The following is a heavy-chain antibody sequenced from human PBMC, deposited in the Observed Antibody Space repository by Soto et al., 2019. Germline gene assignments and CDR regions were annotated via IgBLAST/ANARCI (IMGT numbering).Heavy chain of an antibody. V-gene: IGHV4-30-2*01. J-gene: IGHJ5*02. Sequence: SETLSLTCTVSGGSISSYSWSWIRQPPGKALQWIGFIYQSGVTSYNPSLASRVSISLDRSNNQCSLKLKSVTAADTAVYFCAGMPYTSGLRFDPWGPGTLVTVSS. CDR3: AGMPYTSGLRFDP. CDR2: IYQSGVT. D-gene: IGHD6-19*01. CDR1: GGSISSYS.